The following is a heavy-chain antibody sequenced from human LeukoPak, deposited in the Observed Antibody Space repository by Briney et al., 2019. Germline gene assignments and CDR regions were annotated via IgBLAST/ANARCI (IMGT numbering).Heavy chain of an antibody. CDR1: GFTFSSYA. CDR2: ISGSGGST. CDR3: AKDHLGNYGSGSYPDY. V-gene: IGHV3-23*01. J-gene: IGHJ4*02. Sequence: GGSLRLSCAAPGFTFSSYAMSWVRQAPGKGLEWVSAISGSGGSTYYADSVKGRFTISRDNSKNTLYLQMNSLRAEDTAVYYCAKDHLGNYGSGSYPDYWGQGTLVTVSS. D-gene: IGHD3-10*01.